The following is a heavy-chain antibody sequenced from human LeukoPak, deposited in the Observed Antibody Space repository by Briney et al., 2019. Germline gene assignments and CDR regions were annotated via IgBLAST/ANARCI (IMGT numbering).Heavy chain of an antibody. CDR3: ARNGRELWAKNYYYGMDV. J-gene: IGHJ6*02. CDR1: GGTFSSYA. Sequence: ASVKVSCKASGGTFSSYAISWVRQAPGQGLEWMGWISAYNGNTNYAQKLQGRVTMTTDTSTSTAYMELRSLRSDDTAVYYCARNGRELWAKNYYYGMDVWGQGTTVTVSS. D-gene: IGHD3-16*01. V-gene: IGHV1-18*01. CDR2: ISAYNGNT.